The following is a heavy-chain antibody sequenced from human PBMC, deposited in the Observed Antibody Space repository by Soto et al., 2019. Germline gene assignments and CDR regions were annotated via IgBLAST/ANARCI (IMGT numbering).Heavy chain of an antibody. J-gene: IGHJ4*02. CDR1: GFTFSNYA. Sequence: VQLLDSGGGLVQPGGSPRLSCAASGFTFSNYAMSWVRQAPGKGLEWVSAVSGSGGNTYYADSVQGRFTISRDNSKNMLNLQMNSLRAEDTAVYYCAKLNLFVSAAAGRGPFDYWGQGTLVTVSS. CDR2: VSGSGGNT. V-gene: IGHV3-23*01. D-gene: IGHD6-13*01. CDR3: AKLNLFVSAAAGRGPFDY.